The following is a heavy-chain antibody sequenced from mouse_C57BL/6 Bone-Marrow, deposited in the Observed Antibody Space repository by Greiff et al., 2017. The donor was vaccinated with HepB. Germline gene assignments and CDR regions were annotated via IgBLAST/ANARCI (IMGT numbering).Heavy chain of an antibody. Sequence: VQLQESGAELVRPGTSVKVSCKASGYAFTNYLIEWVKQRPGQGLEWIGVINPGSGGTNYNEKFKGKATLTADKSSSTAYMQLSSLTSEDSAVYFCARTRDVWGTGTTVTVSS. CDR2: INPGSGGT. CDR1: GYAFTNYL. J-gene: IGHJ1*03. V-gene: IGHV1-54*01. CDR3: ARTRDV.